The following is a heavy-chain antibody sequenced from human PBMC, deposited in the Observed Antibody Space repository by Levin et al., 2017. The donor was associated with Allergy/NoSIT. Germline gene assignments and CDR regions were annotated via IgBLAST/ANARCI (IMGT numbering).Heavy chain of an antibody. D-gene: IGHD1-14*01. J-gene: IGHJ6*02. CDR3: ALIQANPDRGGMDV. V-gene: IGHV2-5*02. CDR2: IYWDDDK. CDR1: GFSLSTSGVG. Sequence: SGPTLVKPTQTLTLTCTFSGFSLSTSGVGVGWIRQPPGKALEWLALIYWDDDKRYSPSLKSRLTITKDTSKNQVVLTMTNMDPVDTATYYCALIQANPDRGGMDVWGQGTTVTVSS.